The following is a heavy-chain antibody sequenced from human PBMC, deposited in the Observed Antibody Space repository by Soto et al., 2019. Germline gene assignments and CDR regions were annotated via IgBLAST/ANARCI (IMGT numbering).Heavy chain of an antibody. Sequence: QVQLVQSGAEVKKPGSSVKVSCKASGGTFSSYAISWVRQAPGQGLEWMGGIIPIFGTANYAQKYQGRVTITADESARTTNTEVSSLRSEDTALYYCARADYYYGSGSHRRDTLNYYYYGMDVWGQGTTVTVSS. J-gene: IGHJ6*02. CDR2: IIPIFGTA. CDR3: ARADYYYGSGSHRRDTLNYYYYGMDV. CDR1: GGTFSSYA. D-gene: IGHD3-10*01. V-gene: IGHV1-69*01.